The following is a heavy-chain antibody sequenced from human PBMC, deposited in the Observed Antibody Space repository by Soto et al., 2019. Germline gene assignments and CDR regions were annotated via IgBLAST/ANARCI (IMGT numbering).Heavy chain of an antibody. V-gene: IGHV3-9*01. CDR3: AKGVYGDSVFDY. J-gene: IGHJ4*02. CDR1: GFTFDDYA. CDR2: ISWNSGSI. D-gene: IGHD4-17*01. Sequence: EVQLVESGGGLVQPGRSLRLSCAASGFTFDDYAMHWVRQAPGKGLEWVSGISWNSGSIGYADSVKGRFTISRDNAKNSLYLQMNSLRAEDTALYYCAKGVYGDSVFDYWGQGTLVTVSS.